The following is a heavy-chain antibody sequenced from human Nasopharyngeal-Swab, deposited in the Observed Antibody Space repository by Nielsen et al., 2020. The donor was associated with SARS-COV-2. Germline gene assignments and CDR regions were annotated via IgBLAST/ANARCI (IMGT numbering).Heavy chain of an antibody. Sequence: SETLSLTCAVYGGSFSGYYWSWIRQPPGKGLEWIAEINHSGSTNYNPSLKSRVTISVDTSKNQFSLKLSSVTAADTAVYYCARAGVDISTGSSGGCFDYWGQGILVTVSS. CDR1: GGSFSGYY. J-gene: IGHJ4*02. CDR2: INHSGST. V-gene: IGHV4-34*01. CDR3: ARAGVDISTGSSGGCFDY. D-gene: IGHD3-9*01.